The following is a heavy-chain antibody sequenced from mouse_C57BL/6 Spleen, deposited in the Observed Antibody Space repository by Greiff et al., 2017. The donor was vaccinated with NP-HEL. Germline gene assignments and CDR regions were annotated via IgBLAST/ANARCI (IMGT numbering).Heavy chain of an antibody. CDR1: GYTFTSYT. D-gene: IGHD5-5*01. CDR3: ARSRLPRDYYFDY. CDR2: INPSSGYT. Sequence: VQLQESGAELARPGASVKMSCTASGYTFTSYTMHWVKQRPGQGLEWIGYINPSSGYTKYNQKFKDKATLTADKSSSTAYMQLSSLTSEDSAVYYCARSRLPRDYYFDYWGQGTTLTVSS. V-gene: IGHV1-4*01. J-gene: IGHJ2*01.